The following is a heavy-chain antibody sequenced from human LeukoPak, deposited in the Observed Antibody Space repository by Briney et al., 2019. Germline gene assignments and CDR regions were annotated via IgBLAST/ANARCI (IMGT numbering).Heavy chain of an antibody. J-gene: IGHJ3*02. Sequence: ASVKVSCKASGYTFSSYFMHWVRQAPGQGLEWMGIINPSGGTTNYAQKFQGRVTMTRDTSTSTVYMELSSLRSEDTAVYYCARDLMYYGSGTYHAFDIWGQGTRVTVSS. V-gene: IGHV1-46*01. D-gene: IGHD3-10*01. CDR1: GYTFSSYF. CDR3: ARDLMYYGSGTYHAFDI. CDR2: INPSGGTT.